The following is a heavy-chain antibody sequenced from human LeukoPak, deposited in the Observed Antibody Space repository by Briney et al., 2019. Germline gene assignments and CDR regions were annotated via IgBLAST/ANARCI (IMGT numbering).Heavy chain of an antibody. V-gene: IGHV3-21*01. CDR2: ISSSSSYI. CDR1: GFTFSSYS. Sequence: GGSLRLSCAASGFTFSSYSMNWVRQAPGKGLEWVSSISSSSSYIYYADSVKGRFTISRDNAKNSLYLQMNSLRAEDTAVYYCARGSLTGYHGPFDYWGQGTLVTVSS. CDR3: ARGSLTGYHGPFDY. D-gene: IGHD3-9*01. J-gene: IGHJ4*02.